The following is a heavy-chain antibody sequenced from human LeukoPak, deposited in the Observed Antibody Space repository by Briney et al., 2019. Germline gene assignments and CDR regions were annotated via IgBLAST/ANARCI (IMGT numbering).Heavy chain of an antibody. CDR2: INHSGST. D-gene: IGHD2-2*01. CDR3: ARGGIVVVPAAPPTNWFDP. CDR1: GGSFSGYY. V-gene: IGHV4-34*01. Sequence: PSETLSLTCAVYGGSFSGYYWSWIRQPPGKGLEWIGEINHSGSTNYNPSLKSRVTISVDTSKNQFSLKLSSVTAADTAVYYCARGGIVVVPAAPPTNWFDPWGQGTLVTVSS. J-gene: IGHJ5*02.